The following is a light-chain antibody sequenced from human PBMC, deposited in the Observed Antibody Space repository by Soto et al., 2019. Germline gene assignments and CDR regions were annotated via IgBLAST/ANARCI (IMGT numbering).Light chain of an antibody. Sequence: ERVMTQSPATLSVSPGERATLSCRASQSVSSKLVWYQQKPGQAPRLLIYAASTRATGIPARFSGSVSETEFTLTISSLQSEDFAVYYCQQYDGWPYTFGQGTKLEIK. CDR3: QQYDGWPYT. V-gene: IGKV3-15*01. CDR1: QSVSSK. J-gene: IGKJ2*01. CDR2: AAS.